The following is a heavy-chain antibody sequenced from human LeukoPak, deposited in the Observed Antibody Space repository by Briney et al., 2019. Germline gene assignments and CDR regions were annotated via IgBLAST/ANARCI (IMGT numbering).Heavy chain of an antibody. D-gene: IGHD2-2*02. CDR2: IKQDGSEK. V-gene: IGHV3-7*01. CDR1: GFTFSSYW. J-gene: IGHJ3*02. CDR3: ARGFVVVPAAIKEVAFDI. Sequence: GGSLRLSCAASGFTFSSYWMSWVRQAPGKGLGWVANIKQDGSEKSKNSLYLQMNSLRAEDTAVYYCARGFVVVPAAIKEVAFDIWGQGTMVTVSS.